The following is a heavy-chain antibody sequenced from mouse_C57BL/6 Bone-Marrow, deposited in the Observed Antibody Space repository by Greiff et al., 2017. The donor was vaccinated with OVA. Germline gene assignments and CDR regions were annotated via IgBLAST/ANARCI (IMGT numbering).Heavy chain of an antibody. V-gene: IGHV1-50*01. CDR1: GYTFTSYW. CDR3: ARLYGSSFDY. CDR2: IDPSDSST. Sequence: QVQLQQPGAELVKPGASVKLSCKASGYTFTSYWMQWVKQRPGQGLEWIGEIDPSDSSTSYNQKFKGKATLTVDTSSSTAYMQLSSLTSEDSAVYYCARLYGSSFDYWGKGTTLTVSS. J-gene: IGHJ2*01. D-gene: IGHD1-1*01.